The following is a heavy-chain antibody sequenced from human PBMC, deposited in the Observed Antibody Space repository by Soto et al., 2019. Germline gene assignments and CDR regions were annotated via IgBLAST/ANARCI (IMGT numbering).Heavy chain of an antibody. Sequence: PGGPLRLSCAASGFTFSTYGMHWVRKAPGRGLEWLAVILYHGSDENYADSVRGRFTISRDNYKDTVYLQMNSLRGEDTAVYYCARGFGSAVYAAHLDYLGQGTQVTVSS. CDR2: ILYHGSDE. V-gene: IGHV3-33*01. CDR3: ARGFGSAVYAAHLDY. CDR1: GFTFSTYG. J-gene: IGHJ4*02. D-gene: IGHD3-10*01.